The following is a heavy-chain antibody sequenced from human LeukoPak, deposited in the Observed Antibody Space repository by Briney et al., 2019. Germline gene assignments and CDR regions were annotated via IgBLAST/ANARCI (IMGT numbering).Heavy chain of an antibody. D-gene: IGHD3-10*01. J-gene: IGHJ5*02. V-gene: IGHV4-39*02. CDR3: AREGFITMVRGVIITAPNWFDP. CDR2: IYYSGST. CDR1: GGSISSSSYY. Sequence: PSETLSLTCTVSGGSISSSSYYWGWLRQPPGKGLEWIGSIYYSGSTYYNPSLKSRVTISVDTSKNQFSLKLSSVTAADTAVYYCAREGFITMVRGVIITAPNWFDPWGQGTLVTVSS.